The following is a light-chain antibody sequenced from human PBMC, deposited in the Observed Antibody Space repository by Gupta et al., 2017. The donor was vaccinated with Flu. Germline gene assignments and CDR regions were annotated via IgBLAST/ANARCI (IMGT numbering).Light chain of an antibody. CDR1: QSVSSSY. V-gene: IGKV3-20*01. J-gene: IGKJ4*01. Sequence: EIVLTQSPGTLSLSPGERATLSCRASQSVSSSYLRWYKQKPGQATMLLIYGSTRRATGLPDMFSGRGSGTDSNFTISRLAPEDVALYCCQQYGTPLTFGGGTKVEIK. CDR2: GST. CDR3: QQYGTPLT.